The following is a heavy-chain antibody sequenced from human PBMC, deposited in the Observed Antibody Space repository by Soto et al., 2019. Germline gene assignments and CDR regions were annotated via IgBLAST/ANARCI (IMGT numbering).Heavy chain of an antibody. J-gene: IGHJ4*02. CDR1: GYTFTSYG. CDR3: ASGQRDNFQYYDSGGDYCPTQFRFDY. Sequence: ASVKVSCKASGYTFTSYGISWVRQAPGQGLEWMGWISAYNGNTNYAQKLQGRVTMTTDTSTSTAYMELRSLRSDDTAVYYCASGQRDNFQYYDSGGDYCPTQFRFDYRAQRTPVTVSS. CDR2: ISAYNGNT. D-gene: IGHD3-3*01. V-gene: IGHV1-18*01.